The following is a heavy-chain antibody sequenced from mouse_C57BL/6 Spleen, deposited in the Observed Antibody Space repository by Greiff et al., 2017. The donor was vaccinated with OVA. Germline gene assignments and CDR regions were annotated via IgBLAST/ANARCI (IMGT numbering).Heavy chain of an antibody. CDR3: ARDGDYDEAWFAD. J-gene: IGHJ3*01. D-gene: IGHD2-4*01. CDR1: GYTFTSYW. Sequence: QVQLQQPGAELVKPGASVKLSCKASGYTFTSYWMHWVKQRPGQGLEWIGMIHPNSGSTNYNEKFKSKATLTVDKSSSTAYMQLSSLTSEDSAVYYCARDGDYDEAWFADWGQGTLVTVSA. V-gene: IGHV1-64*01. CDR2: IHPNSGST.